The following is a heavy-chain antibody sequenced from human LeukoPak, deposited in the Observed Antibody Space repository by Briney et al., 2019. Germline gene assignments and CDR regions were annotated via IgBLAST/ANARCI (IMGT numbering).Heavy chain of an antibody. CDR2: IYHSGST. Sequence: SETLSLTCTVSVGLISSYDWSWIRQPPGKGLEWIGYIYHSGSTYYNPSLKSRISISVDTSKNQFSVKLSSVTAADTAVYYCARHKAYTSYWSGGFDSWGQGILVTVSS. CDR3: ARHKAYTSYWSGGFDS. J-gene: IGHJ4*02. CDR1: VGLISSYD. D-gene: IGHD6-19*01. V-gene: IGHV4-59*08.